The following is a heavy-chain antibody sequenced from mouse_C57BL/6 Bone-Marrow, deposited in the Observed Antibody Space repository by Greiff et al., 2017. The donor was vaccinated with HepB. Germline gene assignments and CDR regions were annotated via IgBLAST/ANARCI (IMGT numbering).Heavy chain of an antibody. D-gene: IGHD1-1*01. V-gene: IGHV1-64*01. Sequence: QVQLQQSGAELVKPGASVKLSCKASGYTFTSYWMHWVKQRPGQGLEWIGMIHPNSGSTNYNEKFKSKATLTVDKSSSTAYMQLSSLTSEDSAVYYCARGGGSSYPFDYWGQGTTLTVSS. CDR2: IHPNSGST. CDR1: GYTFTSYW. CDR3: ARGGGSSYPFDY. J-gene: IGHJ2*01.